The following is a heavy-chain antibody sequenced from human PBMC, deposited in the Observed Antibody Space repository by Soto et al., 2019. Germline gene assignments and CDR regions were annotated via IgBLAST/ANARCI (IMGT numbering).Heavy chain of an antibody. D-gene: IGHD3-10*01. V-gene: IGHV4-59*01. CDR1: GGSISSYY. CDR2: IYYSGST. J-gene: IGHJ5*02. CDR3: ARDGSGSYYNGWFDP. Sequence: SEALSLTCTGSGGSISSYYWSWIRQPPGKGLEWIGYIYYSGSTNYNPSLKSRVTISVDTSKNQFSLKLSSVTAADTAVYYCARDGSGSYYNGWFDPWGQGTLVTVSS.